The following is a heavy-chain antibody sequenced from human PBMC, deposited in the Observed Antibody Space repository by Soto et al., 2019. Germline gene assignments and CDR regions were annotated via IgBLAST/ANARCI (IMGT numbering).Heavy chain of an antibody. CDR2: INPSSGGT. V-gene: IGHV1-46*01. CDR3: ARDSTLAY. Sequence: QVQLVQSGAEVKKPGAAVKVSCKASGYTFTNNYMHWVRQAPGQGLEWMGIINPSSGGTSYAQKFQGRVTLTRDTSTSTVYMELSSLSSEDTAVYYCARDSTLAYWGQGTLVTVSS. J-gene: IGHJ4*02. CDR1: GYTFTNNY.